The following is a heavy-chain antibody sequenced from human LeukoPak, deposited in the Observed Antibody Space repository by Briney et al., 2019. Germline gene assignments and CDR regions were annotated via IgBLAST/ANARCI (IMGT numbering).Heavy chain of an antibody. CDR3: VYSGNFRFDY. V-gene: IGHV3-74*01. CDR1: GFTFSSNW. CDR2: ISPDGTST. D-gene: IGHD1-26*01. Sequence: PGGSLRLSCAASGFTFSSNWTHWVRQVPGKGLVWVSRISPDGTSTTYADSVKGRFAISRDNAKNTLYLQMNTLRAEDTAVYYCVYSGNFRFDYWGQGTLVTVSS. J-gene: IGHJ4*02.